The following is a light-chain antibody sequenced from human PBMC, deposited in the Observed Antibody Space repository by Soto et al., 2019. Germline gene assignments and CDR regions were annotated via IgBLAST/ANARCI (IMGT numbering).Light chain of an antibody. CDR3: QQYGSSPPIT. J-gene: IGKJ5*01. V-gene: IGKV3-20*01. Sequence: IVLTPSPATLSVSPGESANLSCRPSQSVSSYLAWYQQTPGQAPRLLIHGASSRATGIPDRFSGSGSGTDFTLTISRLEPEDSAVYYCQQYGSSPPITFGRGTRLEN. CDR2: GAS. CDR1: QSVSSY.